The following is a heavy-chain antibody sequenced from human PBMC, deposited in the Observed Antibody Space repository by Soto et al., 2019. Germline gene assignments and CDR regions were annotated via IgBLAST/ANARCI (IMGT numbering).Heavy chain of an antibody. CDR1: GGSISSYY. CDR3: ARGYSGYDGLDY. Sequence: PSETLSLTCTVSGGSISSYYWSWIRQPPGKGLEWIGYIYCSGSTNYNPSLKSRVTISVDTSKNQFSLKLSSVTAADTAVYYCARGYSGYDGLDYWGQGTLVTVSS. CDR2: IYCSGST. V-gene: IGHV4-59*01. J-gene: IGHJ4*02. D-gene: IGHD5-12*01.